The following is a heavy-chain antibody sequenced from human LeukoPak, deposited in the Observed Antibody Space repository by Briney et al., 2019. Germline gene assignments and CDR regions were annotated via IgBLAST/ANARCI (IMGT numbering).Heavy chain of an antibody. J-gene: IGHJ5*02. D-gene: IGHD3-3*01. CDR2: ISGSGGST. CDR3: ARADQYYDFWSGYYSFWFDP. CDR1: GFTFSSYA. Sequence: GGSLRLSCAASGFTFSSYAMSWVRQAPGKGLEWVSAISGSGGSTYYADSVKGRFTISRDNSKNTLYLQMNSLRAEDTAVYYCARADQYYDFWSGYYSFWFDPWGQGTLVTVSS. V-gene: IGHV3-23*01.